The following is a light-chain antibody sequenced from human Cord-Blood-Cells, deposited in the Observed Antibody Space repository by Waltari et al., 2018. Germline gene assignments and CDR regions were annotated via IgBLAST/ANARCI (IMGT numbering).Light chain of an antibody. CDR3: QQSYSTPYT. CDR2: AAS. J-gene: IGKJ2*01. V-gene: IGKV1-39*01. CDR1: QSISSY. Sequence: DIQMTQSPSSLSASVGDRVTITCRASQSISSYLNWYQQKPGKAPKLPIYAASSLQSGVPSRFSGSGSVTDFTLTISSLQPEDFATYYCQQSYSTPYTFGQGTKLEIK.